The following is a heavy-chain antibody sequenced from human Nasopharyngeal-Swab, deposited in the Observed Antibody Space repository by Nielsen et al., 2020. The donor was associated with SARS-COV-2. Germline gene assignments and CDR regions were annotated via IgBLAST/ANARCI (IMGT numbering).Heavy chain of an antibody. V-gene: IGHV3-9*01. Sequence: SLKISCAASGFTFSSYAMSWVRQAPGKGLEWVSGISWNSGSIGYADSVKGRFTISRDNAKNSLYLQMNSLRAEDTALYYCAGSGWEDYYFDYWGQGTLVTVSS. D-gene: IGHD6-19*01. J-gene: IGHJ4*02. CDR3: AGSGWEDYYFDY. CDR2: ISWNSGSI. CDR1: GFTFSSYA.